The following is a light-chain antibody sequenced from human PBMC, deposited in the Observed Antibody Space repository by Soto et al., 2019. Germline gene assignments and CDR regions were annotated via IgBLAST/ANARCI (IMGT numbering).Light chain of an antibody. CDR1: TSDVGGYNY. J-gene: IGLJ1*01. V-gene: IGLV2-14*01. Sequence: QSALTQPASVSGSPGQSITISCTGTTSDVGGYNYVSWYQQHPGKAPKLMIYDVNKRPSGVSNRFSGSKSGNTASLTISGLQAEDEADYYCSSYTSTTPYVFGNGTKATVL. CDR2: DVN. CDR3: SSYTSTTPYV.